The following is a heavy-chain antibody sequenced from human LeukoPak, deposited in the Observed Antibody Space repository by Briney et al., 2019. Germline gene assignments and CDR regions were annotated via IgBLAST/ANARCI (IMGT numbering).Heavy chain of an antibody. J-gene: IGHJ5*02. CDR3: AREDYKWNDVRWFDP. D-gene: IGHD1-20*01. CDR1: GFTFSSYS. V-gene: IGHV3-21*01. CDR2: ISSTSSYI. Sequence: GGSLRLSCAASGFTFSSYSMSWVRQAPGKGLEWVSSISSTSSYIYYADSVKGRFTISRDNAKNSLYLQMNSLRAEDTAVYYCAREDYKWNDVRWFDPWGQGTLATVSS.